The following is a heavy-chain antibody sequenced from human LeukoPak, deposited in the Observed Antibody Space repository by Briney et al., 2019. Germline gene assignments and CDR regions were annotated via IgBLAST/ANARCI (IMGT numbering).Heavy chain of an antibody. CDR3: ARVEPVAIAIDI. D-gene: IGHD1-1*01. CDR1: GFTVTSNY. V-gene: IGHV3-66*01. J-gene: IGHJ3*02. Sequence: GGSLRLSCAASGFTVTSNYMTRVRQAPGKGLEWVSLIYSGGSTSYADSVRGRFTISRDNSKNTLYLQMNSLRAEDTAVYYCARVEPVAIAIDIWRQGRLVTVSS. CDR2: IYSGGST.